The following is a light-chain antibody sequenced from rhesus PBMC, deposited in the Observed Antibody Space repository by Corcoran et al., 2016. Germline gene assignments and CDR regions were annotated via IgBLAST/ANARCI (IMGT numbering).Light chain of an antibody. CDR2: AAS. CDR3: QHSYGTPYS. CDR1: ENVNKY. V-gene: IGKV1-74*01. J-gene: IGKJ2*01. Sequence: DIQMTQSPSSLSASVGDRVTITCRASENVNKYLHWYQQKPGKAPKHLIYAASTLQSGVPSRFSGSGAGTDYTFTSSSLQPEDVATYYCQHSYGTPYSFGQGTKVEIK.